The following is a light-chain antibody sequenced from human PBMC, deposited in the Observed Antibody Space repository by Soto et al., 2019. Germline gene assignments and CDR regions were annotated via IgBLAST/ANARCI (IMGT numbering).Light chain of an antibody. CDR2: DVS. Sequence: QSALTQPASVSGSTGQAITISRTGTSSDVGGYNYVSWYQQHPGKAPKLMIYDVSNRPSGVSNRFSGSKSGNTASLTISGLQAEDEADYYCSSYTSSSNVFGTGTKVTVL. V-gene: IGLV2-14*01. CDR3: SSYTSSSNV. J-gene: IGLJ1*01. CDR1: SSDVGGYNY.